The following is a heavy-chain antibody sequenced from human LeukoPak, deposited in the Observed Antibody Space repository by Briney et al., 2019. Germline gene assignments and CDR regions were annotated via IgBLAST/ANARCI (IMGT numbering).Heavy chain of an antibody. CDR1: GGTFSSHA. CDR2: IIPIFGTA. Sequence: SVKVSCKASGGTFSSHAISWVRQAPGQGLEWMGRIIPIFGTANYAQKFQGRITITADKSTSTAYMELSSLRSEDTAVYYCAIQSGSYPIDYWGQGTLVTVSS. CDR3: AIQSGSYPIDY. J-gene: IGHJ4*02. D-gene: IGHD1-26*01. V-gene: IGHV1-69*06.